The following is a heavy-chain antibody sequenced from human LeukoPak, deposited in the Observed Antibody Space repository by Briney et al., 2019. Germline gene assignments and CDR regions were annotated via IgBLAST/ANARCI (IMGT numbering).Heavy chain of an antibody. Sequence: GGSLRLSCAASGFTVSSNYMSWVRQAPGKGLEWVSVIYSGGSTYYADSVKGRFTISRDNSKNTLYLQMNSLRAEDTAVYYCAREMRRCSGGSCHSSYFDYWGQGTLVTVSS. CDR2: IYSGGST. V-gene: IGHV3-53*01. CDR3: AREMRRCSGGSCHSSYFDY. J-gene: IGHJ4*02. D-gene: IGHD2-15*01. CDR1: GFTVSSNY.